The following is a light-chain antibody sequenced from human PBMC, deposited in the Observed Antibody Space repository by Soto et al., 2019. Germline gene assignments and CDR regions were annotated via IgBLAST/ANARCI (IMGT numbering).Light chain of an antibody. CDR3: AAWDDSLNGYV. CDR2: SNN. V-gene: IGLV1-44*01. CDR1: SSNIGSNT. J-gene: IGLJ1*01. Sequence: QSVLTQPPSASVTPGQRVTISCSGSSSNIGSNTVNWYQQLPGTAPKLLIYSNNQRPSGVPDRLSGSKSGTSASLAIRGRQSEDEADYYCAAWDDSLNGYVFGTGTQLTV.